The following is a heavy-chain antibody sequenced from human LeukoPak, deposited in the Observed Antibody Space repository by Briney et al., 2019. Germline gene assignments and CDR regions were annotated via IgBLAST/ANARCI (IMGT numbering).Heavy chain of an antibody. J-gene: IGHJ4*02. CDR2: FDPEDGET. CDR1: GYTLTELS. Sequence: ASVKVSCKLCGYTLTELSMHWVRQAPGKGLEWMGGFDPEDGETIYAQKFQGRVTMTEDTSTDTAYMELSSLRSEDTAVYYCATGKSRGSGGFLRYYFDFWGQGTLVTVSS. CDR3: ATGKSRGSGGFLRYYFDF. D-gene: IGHD3-10*01. V-gene: IGHV1-24*01.